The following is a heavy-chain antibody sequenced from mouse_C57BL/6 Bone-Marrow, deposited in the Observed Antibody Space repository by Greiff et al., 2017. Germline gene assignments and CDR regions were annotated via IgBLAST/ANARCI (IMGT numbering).Heavy chain of an antibody. Sequence: EVQLQQSVAELVRPGASVKLSCTASGFNIKNSYMHWVKQRPEQGLEWIGRIDPAKGNPKYAPKFQGKATITADTSTNTAYLQLSSLTSEDTAIYYCASCYDNLAWFAYCGQGTLVTVSA. CDR3: ASCYDNLAWFAY. CDR1: GFNIKNSY. CDR2: IDPAKGNP. D-gene: IGHD2-1*01. V-gene: IGHV14-3*01. J-gene: IGHJ3*01.